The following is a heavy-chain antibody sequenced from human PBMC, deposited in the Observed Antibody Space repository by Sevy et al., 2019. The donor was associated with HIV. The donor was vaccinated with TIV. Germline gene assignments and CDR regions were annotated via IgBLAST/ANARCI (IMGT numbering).Heavy chain of an antibody. CDR2: LSFGCGKI. CDR3: AREGCSRPHDY. J-gene: IGHJ4*02. V-gene: IGHV3-23*01. D-gene: IGHD2-8*01. Sequence: GGSLRLSCAASGFAFYEYSMSWIRQAPGKGLEWVATLSFGCGKINYADSVKGRFTISRDNSKNSFYLQMVNLSVEDTALYYCAREGCSRPHDYWGQGTRVTVSS. CDR1: GFAFYEYS.